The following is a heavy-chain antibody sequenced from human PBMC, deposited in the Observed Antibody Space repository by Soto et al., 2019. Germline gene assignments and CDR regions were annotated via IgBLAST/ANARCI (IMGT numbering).Heavy chain of an antibody. CDR3: ARLRGYSGYDLGVNSDY. D-gene: IGHD5-12*01. J-gene: IGHJ4*02. CDR2: IKQDGSEK. Sequence: GGSLRLSCAASGFTFSSYWMSWVRQAPGKGLEWVANIKQDGSEKYYVGSVKGRFTISRDNAKNSLYLQMNSLRAEDTAVYYCARLRGYSGYDLGVNSDYWGQGTLVTVSS. CDR1: GFTFSSYW. V-gene: IGHV3-7*04.